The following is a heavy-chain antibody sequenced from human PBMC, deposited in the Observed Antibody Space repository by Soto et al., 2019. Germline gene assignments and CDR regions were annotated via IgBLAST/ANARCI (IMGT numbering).Heavy chain of an antibody. CDR1: GGSIRSDH. CDR3: ARVPGRGGMDV. J-gene: IGHJ6*02. CDR2: IYYSGTT. Sequence: PSETLSLTCTVSGGSIRSDHWSWIRQSPGMKLEWIGYIYYSGTTKYSPSLQSRATLSVDTSKNQFSLKLRSLTAADTAVYYCARVPGRGGMDVWGQGTTVTVSS. V-gene: IGHV4-59*01. D-gene: IGHD1-26*01.